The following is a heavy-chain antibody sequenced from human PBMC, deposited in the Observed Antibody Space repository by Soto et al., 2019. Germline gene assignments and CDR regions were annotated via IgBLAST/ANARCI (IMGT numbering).Heavy chain of an antibody. Sequence: GGSLRLSCAASGCTFSSYVMHWVRQAPGKGLEWVAVIWDDGSSKYYADSVKGRFTISRDNSKNTLYLQMNSLRAEDTAVYYCARDRMVPFDYWGQGTLVTVSS. CDR2: IWDDGSSK. V-gene: IGHV3-33*01. D-gene: IGHD3-10*01. CDR3: ARDRMVPFDY. CDR1: GCTFSSYV. J-gene: IGHJ4*02.